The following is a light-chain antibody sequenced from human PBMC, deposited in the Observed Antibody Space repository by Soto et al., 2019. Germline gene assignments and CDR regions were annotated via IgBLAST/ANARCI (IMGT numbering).Light chain of an antibody. V-gene: IGKV3-15*01. CDR3: QQYDHWPPYS. CDR2: AAS. J-gene: IGKJ2*01. Sequence: TQSPVTLSGSPGDGATLSCRPSQSVSRFLAWYQQTPGQPPRLLIYAASSRVLGVPAWFTGSGSGTDFTLTISDVQSDDAAIYYCQQYDHWPPYSFGQGTRLEI. CDR1: QSVSRF.